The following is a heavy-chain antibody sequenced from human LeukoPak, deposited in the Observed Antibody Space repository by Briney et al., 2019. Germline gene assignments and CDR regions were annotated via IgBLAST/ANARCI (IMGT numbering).Heavy chain of an antibody. D-gene: IGHD6-19*01. Sequence: GGSLRLSCGASGFTFDDYWMSWVRQAPGQGLEWVANINQDGSEKYYLDSAKGRFTISRDNARNSLYLQVNSLRAEDTAVYYCARDRAPAVANWFDPWGQGTLVTVSS. J-gene: IGHJ5*02. V-gene: IGHV3-7*01. CDR1: GFTFDDYW. CDR3: ARDRAPAVANWFDP. CDR2: INQDGSEK.